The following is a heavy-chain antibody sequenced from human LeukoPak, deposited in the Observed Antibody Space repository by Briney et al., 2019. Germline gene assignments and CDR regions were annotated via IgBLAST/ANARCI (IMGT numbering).Heavy chain of an antibody. Sequence: SETLSLTCTVSGGSISSSSYYWGWIRQPPGKGLEWIGSIYYSGSTYYNPSFKSRVTMSVDTSKNQFSLKLSSVTAADTAVYYCARGETYYYDSSGYNWFDPWGQGTLVTVSS. CDR3: ARGETYYYDSSGYNWFDP. V-gene: IGHV4-39*07. CDR1: GGSISSSSYY. D-gene: IGHD3-22*01. CDR2: IYYSGST. J-gene: IGHJ5*02.